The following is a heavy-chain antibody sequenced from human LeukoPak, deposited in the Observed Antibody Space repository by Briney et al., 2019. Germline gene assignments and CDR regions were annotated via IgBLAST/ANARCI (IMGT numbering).Heavy chain of an antibody. CDR3: AHSSGYSYGEDFDY. Sequence: SGPTLLQPTPTLTLTCTFSGFSLRTGGVGVGSIRQPPGKALEWLSLIYWDDDKGYSPSLKSRLTITKDTSKNQVVLTMTNMDPVDTATYYCAHSSGYSYGEDFDYWGQGTLVTVSS. J-gene: IGHJ4*02. CDR2: IYWDDDK. V-gene: IGHV2-5*02. D-gene: IGHD5-18*01. CDR1: GFSLRTGGVG.